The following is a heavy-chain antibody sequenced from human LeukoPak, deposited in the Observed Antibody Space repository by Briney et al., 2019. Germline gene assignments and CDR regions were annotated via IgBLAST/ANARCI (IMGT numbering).Heavy chain of an antibody. J-gene: IGHJ4*02. D-gene: IGHD2-21*01. CDR2: INPSGGST. CDR3: SRDHSSAYSPFDS. CDR1: GYTFTSHY. Sequence: GASVKVSCKASGYTFTSHYMHWVRQAPGQGLEWMGIINPSGGSTRYAQKFQGRVTMTRDTSTSTVYMELSSLRSEDTAAYYCSRDHSSAYSPFDSWGQGTLVTVSS. V-gene: IGHV1-46*01.